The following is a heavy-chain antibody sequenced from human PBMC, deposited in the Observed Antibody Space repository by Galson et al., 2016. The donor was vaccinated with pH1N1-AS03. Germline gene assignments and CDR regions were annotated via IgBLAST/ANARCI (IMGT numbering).Heavy chain of an antibody. V-gene: IGHV4-59*11. CDR3: ARNGDYFDSGSDI. Sequence: ETLSLTCIASGDPIRSHYWSWIRQPPGKGLEWIGNIYYAGSTNYNPSLKSRVTISVDTSQKEISLKLSYVTAADTAVYYCARNGDYFDSGSDIWGQGTMVTVSS. J-gene: IGHJ3*02. D-gene: IGHD3-10*01. CDR2: IYYAGST. CDR1: GDPIRSHY.